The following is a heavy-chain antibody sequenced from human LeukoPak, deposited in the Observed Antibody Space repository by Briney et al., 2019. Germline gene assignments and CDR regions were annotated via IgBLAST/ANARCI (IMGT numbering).Heavy chain of an antibody. D-gene: IGHD6-13*01. CDR3: ARSSAAEGPTHNWFSP. Sequence: SETLSLTCAVYGGSFSGYYWSWIRQPPGKGLEWIGEINHSGSTNYNPSLKSRVTISVDTSKNQFSLKLSSVTAADTAVYYCARSSAAEGPTHNWFSPWGQGTLVTVPS. CDR2: INHSGST. CDR1: GGSFSGYY. J-gene: IGHJ5*02. V-gene: IGHV4-34*01.